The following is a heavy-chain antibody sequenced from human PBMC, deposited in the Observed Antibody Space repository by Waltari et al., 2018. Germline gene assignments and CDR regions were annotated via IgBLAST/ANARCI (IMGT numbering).Heavy chain of an antibody. CDR3: ARLAPRTYRSPVPGRHYYYGMDV. J-gene: IGHJ6*02. Sequence: EEQLLESGGGLVQPGDSLRLSCAGSGFRFSNYWINWVRKAQGKGLVCVARIGTDETTRTYADSVKGRFTISRDNAKNTVYLQMKRLRAEDTAVYYCARLAPRTYRSPVPGRHYYYGMDVWGQGTTVTVSS. D-gene: IGHD3-10*01. V-gene: IGHV3-74*03. CDR2: IGTDETTR. CDR1: GFRFSNYW.